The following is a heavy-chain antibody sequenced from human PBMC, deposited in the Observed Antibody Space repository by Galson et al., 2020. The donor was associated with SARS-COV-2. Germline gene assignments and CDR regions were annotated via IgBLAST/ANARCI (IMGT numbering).Heavy chain of an antibody. CDR3: AKDRSGIRYSTSWYEWFXX. J-gene: IGHJ5*02. D-gene: IGHD2-8*01. V-gene: IGHV3-23*01. CDR2: IGGSGDPI. CDR1: GFTFSNFA. Sequence: TGGSLRLSCAASGFTFSNFAMSWVRQAPGKGLEWVSAIGGSGDPIYYADSVKGRFTISRDNSKNTLYLQMNSLRAEDTALYFCAKDRSGIRYSTSWYEWFXXWGQGTLVXVSS.